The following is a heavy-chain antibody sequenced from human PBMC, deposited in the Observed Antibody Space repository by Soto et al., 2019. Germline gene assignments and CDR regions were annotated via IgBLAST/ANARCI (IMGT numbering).Heavy chain of an antibody. CDR3: AREEVTMVRGVYYYYGRDV. V-gene: IGHV4-61*01. CDR1: GGSVSSGSYY. Sequence: SETLSLTCTVSGGSVSSGSYYWSWIRQPPGKGLEWIGYIYYSGSTNYNPSLKSRVTISVDTSKNQFSLKLSCVTAADTAVYYCAREEVTMVRGVYYYYGRDVWGQGTTVTVSS. D-gene: IGHD3-10*01. CDR2: IYYSGST. J-gene: IGHJ6*02.